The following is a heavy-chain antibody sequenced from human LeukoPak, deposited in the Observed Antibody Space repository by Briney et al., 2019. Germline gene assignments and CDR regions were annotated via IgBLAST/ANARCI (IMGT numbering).Heavy chain of an antibody. D-gene: IGHD6-13*01. Sequence: SETLSLTCAVYGGSFSGYYGSWIRQPPGKGLEWIGEINHSGSTNYNPSLKSRVTISVDTSKNQFSLKLSSVTAADTAVYYCARGKRVIAAAVHNWFDPWGQGTLVTVSS. V-gene: IGHV4-34*01. CDR2: INHSGST. CDR1: GGSFSGYY. CDR3: ARGKRVIAAAVHNWFDP. J-gene: IGHJ5*02.